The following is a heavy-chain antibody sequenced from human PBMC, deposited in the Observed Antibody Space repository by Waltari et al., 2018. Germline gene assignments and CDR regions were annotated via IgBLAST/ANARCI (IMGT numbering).Heavy chain of an antibody. J-gene: IGHJ3*02. CDR1: GDSISSSDYY. Sequence: QLQLQESGPGLVKPSETLSLTCSVSGDSISSSDYYWGWIRQPPGKGLEWIGSIYYSWNTYYNPTLKSRVTISVDTSKNQLFLKMSSVTAADTAVFYCAGGYCSSTSCYRGAFDIWGQGTMVTVSS. CDR3: AGGYCSSTSCYRGAFDI. CDR2: IYYSWNT. D-gene: IGHD2-2*01. V-gene: IGHV4-39*01.